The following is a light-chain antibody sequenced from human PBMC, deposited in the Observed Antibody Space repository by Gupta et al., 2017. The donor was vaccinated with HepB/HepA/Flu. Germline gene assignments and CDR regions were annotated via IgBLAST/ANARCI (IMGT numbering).Light chain of an antibody. CDR2: LGS. Sequence: DIVMTQSPLSLPVTPGEPASISCRSSQSLLHSNGYNYLDWHLQKPGQSPQLLIYLGSNRASGVPDRFSGRGSGTDFTLKISRVEAEDAGVYYCMQGLQSQITFGQGTRLEIK. CDR3: MQGLQSQIT. J-gene: IGKJ5*01. V-gene: IGKV2-28*01. CDR1: QSLLHSNGYNY.